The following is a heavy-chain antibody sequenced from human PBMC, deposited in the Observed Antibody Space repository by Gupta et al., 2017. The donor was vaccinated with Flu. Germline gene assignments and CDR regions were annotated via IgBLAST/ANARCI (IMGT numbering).Heavy chain of an antibody. V-gene: IGHV3-74*01. J-gene: IGHJ4*02. CDR1: GFTFRSSW. CDR2: ISTDGSSI. D-gene: IGHD6-19*01. Sequence: EVQLVESGGKSVQPGGSLRLSWAASGFTFRSSWMHWVRPGPGTGLQWISRISTDGSSIRYADSVQGRFTTSRDNAKNTLYLEMNNLRAEDTAIYYCARARRAVPGFGSLDFWGQGTLLTVSP. CDR3: ARARRAVPGFGSLDF.